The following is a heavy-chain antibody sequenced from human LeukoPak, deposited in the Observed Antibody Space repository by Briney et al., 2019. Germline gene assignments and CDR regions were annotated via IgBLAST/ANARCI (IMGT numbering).Heavy chain of an antibody. CDR2: IYYSGST. Sequence: PSETLSLTCTVSGGSISSYYWSCIRQPPGKGLEWIGYIYYSGSTNYNPSLKSRVTISVDTSKNQFSLKLTSVTAADTAIYYCSRESGAFCPFGYWGQGTLVIVPS. J-gene: IGHJ4*02. CDR1: GGSISSYY. V-gene: IGHV4-59*12. CDR3: SRESGAFCPFGY. D-gene: IGHD1-26*01.